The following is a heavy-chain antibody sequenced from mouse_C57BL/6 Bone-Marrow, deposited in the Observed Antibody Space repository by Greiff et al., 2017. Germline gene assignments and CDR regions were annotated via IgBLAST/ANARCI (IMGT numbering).Heavy chain of an antibody. V-gene: IGHV1-81*01. J-gene: IGHJ2*01. CDR2: IYPRSGNT. CDR3: ARGAVPVDY. CDR1: GYTFTSYG. Sequence: LLESGAELARPGASVKLSCKASGYTFTSYGISWVKQRTGQGLEWIGEIYPRSGNTYYNEKFKGKATLTADKSSSTAYMELRSLTSEDSAVYFCARGAVPVDYWGQGTTLTVSS.